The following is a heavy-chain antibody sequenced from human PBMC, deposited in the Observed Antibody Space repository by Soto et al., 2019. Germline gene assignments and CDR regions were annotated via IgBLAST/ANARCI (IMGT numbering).Heavy chain of an antibody. Sequence: GGSLRLSCAASVFTFSSYGMHWVRQAPGKGLEWVAVIWYDGSNKYYADSVKGRFTISRDNSKNTLYLQMNSLRAEDTAVYYCARDYYGSGSYKLDYWGQGTLVTVSS. CDR2: IWYDGSNK. D-gene: IGHD3-10*01. J-gene: IGHJ4*02. CDR1: VFTFSSYG. V-gene: IGHV3-33*01. CDR3: ARDYYGSGSYKLDY.